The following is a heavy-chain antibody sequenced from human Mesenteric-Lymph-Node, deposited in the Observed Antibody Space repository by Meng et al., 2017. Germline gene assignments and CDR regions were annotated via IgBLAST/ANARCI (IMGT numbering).Heavy chain of an antibody. D-gene: IGHD3-10*01. Sequence: QVQLQQWGAGLLKPSETLSLTCAVYGGSFSGYYWSWIRQPPGKGLEWIGEINHSGSTNYNPSLKSRVTISVDTSKNQFSLKLSSVTGADTAVYYCARGVLLWFGETLNWFDPWGQGTLVTVSS. J-gene: IGHJ5*02. CDR1: GGSFSGYY. V-gene: IGHV4-34*01. CDR2: INHSGST. CDR3: ARGVLLWFGETLNWFDP.